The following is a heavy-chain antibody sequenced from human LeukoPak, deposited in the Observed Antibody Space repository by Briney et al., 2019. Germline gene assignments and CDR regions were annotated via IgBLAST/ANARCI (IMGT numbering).Heavy chain of an antibody. D-gene: IGHD4-17*01. CDR3: AREGTAVTHFDY. J-gene: IGHJ4*02. CDR2: IYYSGST. CDR1: SGSISGYY. V-gene: IGHV4-59*01. Sequence: SETLSLTCTVSSGSISGYYWSWIRQPPGKGLEWIGYIYYSGSTNYNPSLKSRVTISVDTSKNQFSLKLSSVTAADTAIYYCAREGTAVTHFDYWGQGTLVTVSS.